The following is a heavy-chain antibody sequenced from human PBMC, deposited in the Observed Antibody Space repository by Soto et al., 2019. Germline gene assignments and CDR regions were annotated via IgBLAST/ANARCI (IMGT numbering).Heavy chain of an antibody. CDR3: ATDKIPSYDFWSGPREDYFDY. CDR1: GYTLTELS. Sequence: GASVKVSCKVSGYTLTELSMHGVRQAPGKGLEWMGGFDPEDGETIYAQKFQGRVTMTEDTSTDTAYMELSSLRSEDTAVYYCATDKIPSYDFWSGPREDYFDYWGQGTLVTVSS. D-gene: IGHD3-3*01. CDR2: FDPEDGET. V-gene: IGHV1-24*01. J-gene: IGHJ4*02.